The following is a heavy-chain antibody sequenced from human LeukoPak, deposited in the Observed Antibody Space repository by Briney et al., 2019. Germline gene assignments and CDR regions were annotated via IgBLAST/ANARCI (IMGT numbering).Heavy chain of an antibody. CDR2: ISSDSSHI. J-gene: IGHJ4*02. V-gene: IGHV3-21*01. Sequence: GGSLRLSCAASGFTFSNYGMTWVRQAPGKGLAGVSSISSDSSHIHYADSLEGRFTISRDNAQNSLYLQMNSLRDEDTAVYYCAVNHRDGYSELGYWGQGTLVTVSS. CDR1: GFTFSNYG. CDR3: AVNHRDGYSELGY. D-gene: IGHD5-24*01.